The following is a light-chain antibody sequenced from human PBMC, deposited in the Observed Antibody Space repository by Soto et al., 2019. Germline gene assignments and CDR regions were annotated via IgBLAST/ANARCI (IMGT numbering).Light chain of an antibody. CDR1: QSLSSY. CDR2: DAS. CDR3: QQRSNWYT. V-gene: IGKV3-11*01. J-gene: IGKJ2*01. Sequence: EIVLTQSPATLSLSPGERATLSCRASQSLSSYLAWYQQKPGRAPRLLIYDASIRATGIPARFSGSGSGTDFTLTISSLEPEDFAVYYCQQRSNWYTFGQGTKVEIK.